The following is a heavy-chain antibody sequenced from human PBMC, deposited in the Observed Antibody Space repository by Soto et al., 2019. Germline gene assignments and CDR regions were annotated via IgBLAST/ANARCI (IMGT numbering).Heavy chain of an antibody. D-gene: IGHD3-10*01. J-gene: IGHJ5*02. V-gene: IGHV4-34*01. CDR1: GGSFSGYY. CDR3: ARVGSGRNWFDP. Sequence: QVQLQKWGAGLLKPSETLSLTCAVYGGSFSGYYWSWIRQPPGKGLEWIGEINHSGSTNYNPSLKSRVTISVDTSKNQFSLKLSSVTAADTAVYYCARVGSGRNWFDPWGQGTLVTVSS. CDR2: INHSGST.